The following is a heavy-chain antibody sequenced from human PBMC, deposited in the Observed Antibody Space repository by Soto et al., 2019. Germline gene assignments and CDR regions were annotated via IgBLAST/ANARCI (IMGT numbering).Heavy chain of an antibody. J-gene: IGHJ4*02. CDR3: ARHSRNYSSSEGGYFDY. Sequence: PSETLSLTCTVSGGSISSSSYCWGWIRQPPGKGLEWIGSIYYSGSTYYNPSLKSRVTISVDTSKNQFSLKLSSVTAADTAVYYCARHSRNYSSSEGGYFDYWGQGTLVTVSS. V-gene: IGHV4-39*01. CDR2: IYYSGST. CDR1: GGSISSSSYC. D-gene: IGHD6-13*01.